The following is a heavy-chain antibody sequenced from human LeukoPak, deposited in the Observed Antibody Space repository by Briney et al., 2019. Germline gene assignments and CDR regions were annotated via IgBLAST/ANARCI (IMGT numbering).Heavy chain of an antibody. CDR1: GFTFRSYG. J-gene: IGHJ5*02. Sequence: PGGSLRLSCAASGFTFRSYGMHWVRQAPGKGLEGVAFIHYDGSNKYYADSVKGRFTISRDNSKNTLYVQMNSLRAEDTAVYYCARDPTTVTTPRWFDPWGQGTLVTVSS. D-gene: IGHD4-17*01. V-gene: IGHV3-30*02. CDR2: IHYDGSNK. CDR3: ARDPTTVTTPRWFDP.